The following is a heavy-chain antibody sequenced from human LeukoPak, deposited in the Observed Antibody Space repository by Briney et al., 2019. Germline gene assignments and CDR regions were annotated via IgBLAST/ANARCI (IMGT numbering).Heavy chain of an antibody. CDR3: ARSPREDVLLWFGDAPPHDAFDI. CDR1: GGSFSGYY. V-gene: IGHV4-34*01. D-gene: IGHD3-10*01. J-gene: IGHJ3*02. CDR2: INHSGST. Sequence: SETLSLTCAVYGGSFSGYYRSWIRQPPGKGLEWIGEINHSGSTNYNPSLKSRVTISVDTSRNQFSLKLSSVTAADTAVYYCARSPREDVLLWFGDAPPHDAFDIWGQGTMVTVSS.